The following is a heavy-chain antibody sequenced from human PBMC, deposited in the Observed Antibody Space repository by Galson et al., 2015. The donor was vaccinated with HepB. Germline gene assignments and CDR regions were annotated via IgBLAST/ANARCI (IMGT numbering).Heavy chain of an antibody. Sequence: SVKVSCKASGGTFSSYAISWVRQAPGQGLEWMGGIIPIFGIANYAQKFQGRVTITADESTSTAYMELSSLRSEDTAVYYCARSLSIAAAGVPYYYGMDVWGQGTTVTVSS. J-gene: IGHJ6*02. CDR3: ARSLSIAAAGVPYYYGMDV. V-gene: IGHV1-69*13. D-gene: IGHD6-13*01. CDR2: IIPIFGIA. CDR1: GGTFSSYA.